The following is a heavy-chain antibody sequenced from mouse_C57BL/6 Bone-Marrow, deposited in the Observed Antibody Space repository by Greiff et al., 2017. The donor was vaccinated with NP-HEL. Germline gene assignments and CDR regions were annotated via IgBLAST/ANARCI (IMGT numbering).Heavy chain of an antibody. D-gene: IGHD2-5*01. CDR1: GFTFSDYY. J-gene: IGHJ3*01. CDR3: ARGAYYSNPFAY. V-gene: IGHV5-12*01. Sequence: EVQLVESGGGLVQPGGSLKLSCAASGFTFSDYYMYWVRQTPEKRLEWVAYISNGGGSTYSPDTVKGRFTISRANAKNTLYLKMSRLKSEDTAMYYCARGAYYSNPFAYWGQGTLVTVSA. CDR2: ISNGGGST.